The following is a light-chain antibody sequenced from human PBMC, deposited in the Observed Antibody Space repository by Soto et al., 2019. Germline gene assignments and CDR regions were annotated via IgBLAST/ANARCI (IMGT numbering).Light chain of an antibody. CDR3: QTWGTGFQF. CDR1: SGHSNYV. V-gene: IGLV4-69*01. Sequence: QLVLTQSPSASASLGASVKLTCTLSSGHSNYVIAWHQQQPEKGPRYLMKVNSDGSHNKGDGIPDRFSGSGSGAERHLTISSLQSEDEADYYCQTWGTGFQFFGGGTKLTVL. J-gene: IGLJ2*01. CDR2: VNSDGSH.